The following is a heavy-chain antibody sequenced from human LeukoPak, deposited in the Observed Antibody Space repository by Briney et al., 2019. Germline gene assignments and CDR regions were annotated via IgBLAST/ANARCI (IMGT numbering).Heavy chain of an antibody. J-gene: IGHJ5*02. V-gene: IGHV3-48*01. D-gene: IGHD1-14*01. CDR2: ISSDSGTR. CDR1: GLTFSTYS. CDR3: ARAAQPGFDP. Sequence: GGSLRLSCGASGLTFSTYSMNWVRQAPGKGLEWVSYISSDSGTRYYADSVKGRFTISRDNAKNSLYLQMNSLRAEDTAVYYCARAAQPGFDPWGQGTLVTVYS.